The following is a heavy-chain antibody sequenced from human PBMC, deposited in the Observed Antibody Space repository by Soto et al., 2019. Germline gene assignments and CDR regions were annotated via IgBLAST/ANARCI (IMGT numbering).Heavy chain of an antibody. CDR1: GYTFTNYA. Sequence: QVQLVQSGAEVEKPGASVKVSCKASGYTFTNYAVHWVRQARPQRLEWMGWINAGNGNTRFSQNLQGRVTITRDTSARTVYMELSSLRSEDTAVYYCARGHLAVVPVASWFYYMDVWGKGTTVTVSS. D-gene: IGHD2-2*01. V-gene: IGHV1-3*01. CDR3: ARGHLAVVPVASWFYYMDV. CDR2: INAGNGNT. J-gene: IGHJ6*03.